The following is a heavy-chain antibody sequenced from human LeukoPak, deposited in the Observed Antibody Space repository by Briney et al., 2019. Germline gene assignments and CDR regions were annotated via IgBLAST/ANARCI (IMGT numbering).Heavy chain of an antibody. CDR1: GFTLSSYA. CDR3: ARSASIAALPNY. J-gene: IGHJ4*02. D-gene: IGHD6-6*01. V-gene: IGHV3-33*08. CDR2: IWYDGSNK. Sequence: GGSLRLSCAASGFTLSSYAMHWVRQAPGKGLEWVAVIWYDGSNKYYADSVKGRFTISRDNSKNTLYLQMNSLRAEDTAVYYCARSASIAALPNYWGQGTLVTVSS.